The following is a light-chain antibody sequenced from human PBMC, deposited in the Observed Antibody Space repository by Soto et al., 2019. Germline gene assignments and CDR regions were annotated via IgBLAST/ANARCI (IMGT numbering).Light chain of an antibody. Sequence: DIPMTQSPSSLSASVGDRVTITCQASQDISNSLNWYQQSPGKAPNRLIYDASNLETGVPSRFSGSGSGTHFTLTISSLQPEDIATYHCQQYNNLPLTFGGGTKVEIK. J-gene: IGKJ4*01. CDR3: QQYNNLPLT. CDR2: DAS. V-gene: IGKV1-33*01. CDR1: QDISNS.